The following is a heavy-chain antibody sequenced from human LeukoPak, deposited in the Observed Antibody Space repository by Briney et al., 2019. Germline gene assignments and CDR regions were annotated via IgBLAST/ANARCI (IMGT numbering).Heavy chain of an antibody. CDR2: IRSKAYGGTT. V-gene: IGHV3-49*03. Sequence: GGSLRLSCTASGFTFGGYAMSWFRQAPGKGLEWVGFIRSKAYGGTTEYAASVKGRFTISRDDSKSIAYLQMNSLKTEDTAVYYCTREGGYFGSGSYSALHDAFDIWGQGTMVTVSS. CDR1: GFTFGGYA. CDR3: TREGGYFGSGSYSALHDAFDI. D-gene: IGHD3-10*01. J-gene: IGHJ3*02.